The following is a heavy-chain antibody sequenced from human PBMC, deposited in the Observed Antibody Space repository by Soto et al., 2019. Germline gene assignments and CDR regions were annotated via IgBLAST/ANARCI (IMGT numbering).Heavy chain of an antibody. J-gene: IGHJ3*02. CDR2: IYYSGST. Sequence: QVQLQESGPGLVKPSQTLSLTCTVSGGSIGSGDYYWSWIRQPPGKGLDWIGYIYYSGSTYYNPSLKSRLTISVDTSKNQFSLKLNSVTAADTALYYCARAPYRGANSRGAFDIWGQGTMVHVSS. D-gene: IGHD7-27*01. V-gene: IGHV4-30-4*01. CDR1: GGSIGSGDYY. CDR3: ARAPYRGANSRGAFDI.